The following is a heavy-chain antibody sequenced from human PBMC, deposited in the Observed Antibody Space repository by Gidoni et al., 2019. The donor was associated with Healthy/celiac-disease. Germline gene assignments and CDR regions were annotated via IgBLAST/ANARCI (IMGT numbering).Heavy chain of an antibody. CDR2: IKQDGSEK. J-gene: IGHJ6*02. CDR3: ARDQVYSNYYYYYGMDV. D-gene: IGHD4-4*01. Sequence: EVQLVESGGGLVQPGGSLRLSCAASGFNLSSYGMSWVRQAPGKGLEWVANIKQDGSEKYYVASVKGRFTISRDNAKNSLYLQMNSLRAEDTAVYYCARDQVYSNYYYYYGMDVWGQGTTVTVSS. V-gene: IGHV3-7*01. CDR1: GFNLSSYG.